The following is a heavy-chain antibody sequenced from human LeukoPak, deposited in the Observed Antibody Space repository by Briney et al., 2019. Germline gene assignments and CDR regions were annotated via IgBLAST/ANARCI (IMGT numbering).Heavy chain of an antibody. V-gene: IGHV4-61*05. Sequence: SETLSLTCTVSGGSISSSSYYWGWIRQPPGKGLEWIGYIYYSGSTNYNPSLKSRVTISVDTSKNQFSLKLSSVTAADTAVYYCARGVAGFDYWGQGTLVTVSS. CDR1: GGSISSSSYY. J-gene: IGHJ4*02. CDR2: IYYSGST. CDR3: ARGVAGFDY. D-gene: IGHD6-19*01.